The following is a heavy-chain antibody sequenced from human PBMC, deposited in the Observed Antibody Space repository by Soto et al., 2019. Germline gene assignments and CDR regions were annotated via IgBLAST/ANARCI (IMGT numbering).Heavy chain of an antibody. V-gene: IGHV1-69*13. D-gene: IGHD3-9*01. CDR1: GGTFSSYA. CDR2: IIPIFGTA. J-gene: IGHJ6*02. CDR3: ASWKFDWLLYPYYYGMDV. Sequence: GASVKVSCKASGGTFSSYAISWVRQAPGQGLEWMGGIIPIFGTANYAQKFQGRVTITADESTSTAYMELSSLRSEDTAVYYCASWKFDWLLYPYYYGMDVWGQGTTVTVSS.